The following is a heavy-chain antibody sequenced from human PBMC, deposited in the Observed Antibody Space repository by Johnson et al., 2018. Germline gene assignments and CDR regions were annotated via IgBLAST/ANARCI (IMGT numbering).Heavy chain of an antibody. Sequence: VQLVESGGGVVQPGRSLRLSCAASGFTFSSYGMHWVRQAPGKGLEWVAVILYDGSNKYYADSVKVRFTISRDNSKNTLYLQMNSLRAEDTAVYYCAKDGGYYYYSYMDGWGKGTTVTVSS. J-gene: IGHJ6*03. CDR1: GFTFSSYG. D-gene: IGHD3-16*01. CDR2: ILYDGSNK. CDR3: AKDGGYYYYSYMDG. V-gene: IGHV3-30*18.